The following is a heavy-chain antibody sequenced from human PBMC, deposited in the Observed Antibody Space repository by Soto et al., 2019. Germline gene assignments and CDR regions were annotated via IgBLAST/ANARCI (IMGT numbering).Heavy chain of an antibody. CDR3: ARTLARPPTIVVVVAADY. D-gene: IGHD2-15*01. J-gene: IGHJ4*02. CDR2: IKQDGSEK. CDR1: GFTFSSYW. V-gene: IGHV3-7*01. Sequence: GSLRLSCAASGFTFSSYWMSWVRQAPGKGLEWVANIKQDGSEKYYVDSVKGRFTISRDNAKNSLYLQMNSLRAEDTAVYYCARTLARPPTIVVVVAADYWGQGTLVTVSS.